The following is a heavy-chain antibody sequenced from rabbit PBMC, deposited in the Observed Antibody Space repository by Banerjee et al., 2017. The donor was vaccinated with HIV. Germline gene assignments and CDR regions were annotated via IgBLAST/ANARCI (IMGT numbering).Heavy chain of an antibody. CDR1: GFDFSSYY. CDR2: IDPVVGST. D-gene: IGHD8-1*01. V-gene: IGHV1S7*01. CDR3: ARILVFSGSSYPYTL. Sequence: QLKESGGGLVQPGGSLKLSCKASGFDFSSYYITWVRQAPGKGLEWIGYIDPVVGSTYYASWVNARSTISRHNAQNTLYLQLYSLTAADTATYFCARILVFSGSSYPYTLRGPGTLVTVS. J-gene: IGHJ4*01.